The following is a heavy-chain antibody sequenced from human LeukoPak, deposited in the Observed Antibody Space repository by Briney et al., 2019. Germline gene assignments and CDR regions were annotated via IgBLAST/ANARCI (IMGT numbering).Heavy chain of an antibody. D-gene: IGHD6-19*01. CDR3: ARDGSSDY. CDR1: GFSFSDSW. J-gene: IGHJ4*02. Sequence: GGSLRLSCAASGFSFSDSWMTWIRQAPGKGLEWVANINEDGSQKYFVDSVKGRFTISRDNAKNSLYLQMNSLRAEDTAVYYCARDGSSDYWGQGTLVTVSS. CDR2: INEDGSQK. V-gene: IGHV3-7*01.